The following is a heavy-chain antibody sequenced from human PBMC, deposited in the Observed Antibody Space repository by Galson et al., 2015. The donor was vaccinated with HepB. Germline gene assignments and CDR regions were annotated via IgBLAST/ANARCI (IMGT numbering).Heavy chain of an antibody. CDR3: ARGDGSLDY. Sequence: SLRLSCAASGFTASSNYMSWVRQAPGKGLEWVSVIYSGGSTYYADSVKGRFTISRDNSKNTLYLQMNSLRAEDTAVYYCARGDGSLDYWGQGTLVTVSS. CDR1: GFTASSNY. J-gene: IGHJ4*02. D-gene: IGHD5-24*01. V-gene: IGHV3-66*01. CDR2: IYSGGST.